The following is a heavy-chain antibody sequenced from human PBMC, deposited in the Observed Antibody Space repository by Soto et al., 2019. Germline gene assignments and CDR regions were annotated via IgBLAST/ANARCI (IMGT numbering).Heavy chain of an antibody. CDR2: ISGSAGSSGP. J-gene: IGHJ4*02. Sequence: DVQLLESGGGLVQPGGSLRLSCVASGFTFSTYTMSWVRQATGKGLEWVSVISGSAGSSGPSYTDSVQGRLSISRDNARNTLYLQMNSLRGEDTAMYYCAKARCSTANCYVPEYWGQGTRVTVSS. CDR1: GFTFSTYT. D-gene: IGHD2-2*01. V-gene: IGHV3-23*01. CDR3: AKARCSTANCYVPEY.